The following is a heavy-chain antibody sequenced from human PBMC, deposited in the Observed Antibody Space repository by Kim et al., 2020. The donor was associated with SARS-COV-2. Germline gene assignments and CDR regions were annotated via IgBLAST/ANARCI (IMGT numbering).Heavy chain of an antibody. CDR2: ISSSSSYI. CDR3: ARAPSYSSSWHTTPD. CDR1: GFTFSSYS. V-gene: IGHV3-21*01. Sequence: GGSLRLSCAASGFTFSSYSMNWVRQAPGKGLEWVSSISSSSSYIYYADSVKGRFTISRDNAKNSLYLQMNSLRAEDTAVYYCARAPSYSSSWHTTPDWGQGTLVTVSS. J-gene: IGHJ4*02. D-gene: IGHD6-13*01.